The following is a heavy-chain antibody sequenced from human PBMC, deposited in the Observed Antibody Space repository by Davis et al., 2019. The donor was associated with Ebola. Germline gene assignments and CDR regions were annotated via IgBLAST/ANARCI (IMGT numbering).Heavy chain of an antibody. Sequence: SETLSLTCTVSAGSVSGFYWGWVRLAPGKGLEYLGWIHSSGGTKYNPSLGSRIAFSADTSKKQFSLNLRSVTAADTAVYYCARDGGPGLLWFGGSNPKPRGLDVWGQGTTVTVSS. J-gene: IGHJ6*02. CDR2: IHSSGGT. V-gene: IGHV4-59*02. CDR1: AGSVSGFY. D-gene: IGHD3-10*01. CDR3: ARDGGPGLLWFGGSNPKPRGLDV.